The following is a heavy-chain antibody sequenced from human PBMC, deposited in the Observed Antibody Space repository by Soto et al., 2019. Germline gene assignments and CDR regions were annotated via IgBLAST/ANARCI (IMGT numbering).Heavy chain of an antibody. CDR3: ARGGGVAARPMDYYYYGMDV. CDR2: ISYDGSNK. CDR1: GFTFSSYA. D-gene: IGHD6-6*01. J-gene: IGHJ6*02. Sequence: PGGSLRLSCAASGFTFSSYAMHWVRQAPGKGLEWVAVISYDGSNKYYADSVKGRFTISRDNSKNTLYLQMNSLRAEDTAVYYCARGGGVAARPMDYYYYGMDVWGQGTTVTV. V-gene: IGHV3-30-3*01.